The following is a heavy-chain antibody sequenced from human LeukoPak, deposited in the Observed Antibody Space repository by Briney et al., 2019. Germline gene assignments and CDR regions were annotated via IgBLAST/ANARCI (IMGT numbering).Heavy chain of an antibody. CDR1: GGSFSGYY. CDR2: INHSGST. J-gene: IGHJ4*02. Sequence: SETLSLTCAVYGGSFSGYYWSWIRKPPGKGLEWIGEINHSGSTNYNPSLKSRVTISVDTSKNQFSLKLSSVTAADTAVYYCARFGYSSGWYSGWGQGTLVTVSS. V-gene: IGHV4-34*01. CDR3: ARFGYSSGWYSG. D-gene: IGHD6-19*01.